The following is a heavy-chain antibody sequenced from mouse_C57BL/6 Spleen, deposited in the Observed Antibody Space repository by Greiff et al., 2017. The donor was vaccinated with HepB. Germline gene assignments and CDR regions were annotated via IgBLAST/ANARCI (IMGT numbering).Heavy chain of an antibody. J-gene: IGHJ3*01. CDR3: ARKESKAWLAY. Sequence: VQLQQSGPELVKPGASVKISCKASGYAFSSSWLNWVKQRPGKGLEWIGRIYPGDGDTNYNGKFKGKATLTADKSSSTAYMQLSSLTSEDSAVYICARKESKAWLAYWGKGTLVTVSA. CDR1: GYAFSSSW. V-gene: IGHV1-82*01. CDR2: IYPGDGDT.